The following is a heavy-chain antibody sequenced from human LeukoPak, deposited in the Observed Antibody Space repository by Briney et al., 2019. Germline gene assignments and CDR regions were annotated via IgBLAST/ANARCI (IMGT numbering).Heavy chain of an antibody. Sequence: SETLSLTCDVTGVSISSSSCYWGWLRQPPGKGLEWIGSIFHTGSAYYNPSLKSRVTISVDTSKNQFSLKLSSVTAADTAVYYCASQKSGSYDYWGQGTLVTVSS. CDR1: GVSISSSSCY. V-gene: IGHV4-39*07. CDR2: IFHTGSA. D-gene: IGHD1-26*01. J-gene: IGHJ4*02. CDR3: ASQKSGSYDY.